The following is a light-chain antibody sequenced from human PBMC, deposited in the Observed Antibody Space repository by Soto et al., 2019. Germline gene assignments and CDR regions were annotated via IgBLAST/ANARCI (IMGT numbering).Light chain of an antibody. Sequence: QSALTQPASVSGSPGQSITISCTGSSSDVGGYNYVSWYQQHPGKAPKLMIYEVSNRPSGISNRISGSKSGNTASLTLSGLQAEDEADYYCSSYTSSRTLVFGGGTNLTVL. J-gene: IGLJ2*01. CDR1: SSDVGGYNY. V-gene: IGLV2-14*01. CDR3: SSYTSSRTLV. CDR2: EVS.